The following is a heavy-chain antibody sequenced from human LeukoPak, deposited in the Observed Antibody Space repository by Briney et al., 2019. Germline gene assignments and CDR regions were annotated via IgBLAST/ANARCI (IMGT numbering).Heavy chain of an antibody. CDR1: GFTFSSYS. Sequence: GGSLRLSCAASGFTFSSYSMNWVRQAPGKGLEWVSSISNDARFIYYVDSLRGRFTVSRDNSKNTLYLQMNSLRAEDTAVYYCARDSPWFDPWGQGTLVTVSS. V-gene: IGHV3-21*01. CDR2: ISNDARFI. CDR3: ARDSPWFDP. J-gene: IGHJ5*02.